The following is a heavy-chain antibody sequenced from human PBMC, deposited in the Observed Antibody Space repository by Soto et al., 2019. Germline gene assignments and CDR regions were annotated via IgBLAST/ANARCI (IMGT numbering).Heavy chain of an antibody. V-gene: IGHV3-23*01. CDR3: AKALQYSSSRDYFYYGMDV. CDR2: MNSGGRT. Sequence: WWSLRLCCAASVFTFSKYSMSWFRQAPGKRLEWVSGMNSGGRTYYADSVKGRFTISRDTSKNTLYLQMNSLRADDTAVFYCAKALQYSSSRDYFYYGMDVWGQGTTVTVSS. CDR1: VFTFSKYS. D-gene: IGHD6-6*01. J-gene: IGHJ6*02.